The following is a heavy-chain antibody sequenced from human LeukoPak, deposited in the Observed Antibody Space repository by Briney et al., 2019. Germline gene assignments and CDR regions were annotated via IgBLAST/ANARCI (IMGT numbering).Heavy chain of an antibody. CDR1: GYILTNNW. J-gene: IGHJ4*02. CDR3: ARHETGPYFDY. V-gene: IGHV5-51*01. Sequence: GESLKISCKVSGYILTNNWIGWVRQVPGKGLEWMGLIYPGYSDAKYSPSFQGQVTISADKSISTAYLQWSSLKASDTAIYYCARHETGPYFDYWGQGTLVTVSS. CDR2: IYPGYSDA. D-gene: IGHD1-1*01.